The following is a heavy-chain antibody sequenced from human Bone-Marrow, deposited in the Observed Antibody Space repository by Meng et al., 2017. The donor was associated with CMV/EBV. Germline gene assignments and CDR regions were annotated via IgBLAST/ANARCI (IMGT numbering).Heavy chain of an antibody. CDR1: GGSISSSSYY. CDR3: AHIYYYDSSGYEDFDY. J-gene: IGHJ4*02. Sequence: TLSLTCTVSGGSISSSSYYWDWIRQPPGKGLEWLALIYWNDDKRYSPSLKSRLTITKDTSKNQVVLTMTNMDPVDTATYYCAHIYYYDSSGYEDFDYWGQGTLVTVSS. V-gene: IGHV2-5*01. CDR2: IYWNDDK. D-gene: IGHD3-22*01.